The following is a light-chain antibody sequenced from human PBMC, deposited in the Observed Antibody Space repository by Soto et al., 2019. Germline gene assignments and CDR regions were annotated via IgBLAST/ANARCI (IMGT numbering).Light chain of an antibody. CDR1: QSVSSSF. CDR3: QQYDNWPLT. CDR2: AAS. Sequence: EIVLTQSPGTLSLSPGERATLSCRASQSVSSSFFAWYQQKPGQAPRLLIYAASNRATGIPARFSGSGSGTDFTLTISSLQSEDFGVYFCQQYDNWPLTFGGGTKVDIK. V-gene: IGKV3-20*01. J-gene: IGKJ4*01.